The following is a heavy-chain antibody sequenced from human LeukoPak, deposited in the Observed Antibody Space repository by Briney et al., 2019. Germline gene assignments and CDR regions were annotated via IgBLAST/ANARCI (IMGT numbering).Heavy chain of an antibody. Sequence: ASVKVSCKASGYTFTSYYMHWVRQAPGQGLEWMGIINPSGGSTSYAQKFQGRVTMTRNTSISTAYMELSSLRSEDTAVYYCAKSRFGELSPYYYYYYYMDVWGKGTTVTVSS. CDR3: AKSRFGELSPYYYYYYYMDV. D-gene: IGHD3-10*01. J-gene: IGHJ6*03. CDR2: INPSGGST. CDR1: GYTFTSYY. V-gene: IGHV1-46*01.